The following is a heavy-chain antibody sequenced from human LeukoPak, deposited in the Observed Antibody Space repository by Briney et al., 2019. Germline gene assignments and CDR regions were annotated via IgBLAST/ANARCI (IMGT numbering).Heavy chain of an antibody. CDR1: GGSFSGYY. CDR3: ARDIVVVPAAMNGYYYYGMDV. Sequence: SETLSLTCAVYGGSFSGYYWSWIRQPPGKGLEWIGETNHSGSTNYNPSLKSRVTISVDTSKNQFSLKLSSVTAADTAVYYCARDIVVVPAAMNGYYYYGMDVWGQGTTVTVSS. D-gene: IGHD2-2*01. CDR2: TNHSGST. J-gene: IGHJ6*02. V-gene: IGHV4-34*01.